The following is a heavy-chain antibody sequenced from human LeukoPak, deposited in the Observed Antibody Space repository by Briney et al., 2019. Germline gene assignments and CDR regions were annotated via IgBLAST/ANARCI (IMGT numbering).Heavy chain of an antibody. CDR3: ARAPYTYYALDV. D-gene: IGHD4-11*01. CDR2: IHRSGST. J-gene: IGHJ6*02. Sequence: ASETLSLTCTVSLDSTTSNFWSWVRQPPGKGLEWIGEIHRSGSTNYNPSLQSRVTISIDRSKNQIALELSSVTAADTAVYYCARAPYTYYALDVWGQGTTVTVSS. V-gene: IGHV4-4*02. CDR1: LDSTTSNF.